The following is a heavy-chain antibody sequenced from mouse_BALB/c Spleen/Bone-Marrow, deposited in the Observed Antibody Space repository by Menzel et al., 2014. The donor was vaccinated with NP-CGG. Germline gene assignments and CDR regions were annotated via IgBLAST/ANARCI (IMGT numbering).Heavy chain of an antibody. J-gene: IGHJ4*01. CDR1: GFTFSSYA. Sequence: EVHLVESGGGLVKPGGSLKLSCAASGFTFSSYAMSWVRQTPEKRLEWVASISSGGSTYYPDSAKGRFTISRDNARNILYLQMSSLRSEDTAMYYCARARFYSGKLVDYWGQATSVNVS. D-gene: IGHD1-1*01. V-gene: IGHV5-6-5*01. CDR3: ARARFYSGKLVDY. CDR2: ISSGGST.